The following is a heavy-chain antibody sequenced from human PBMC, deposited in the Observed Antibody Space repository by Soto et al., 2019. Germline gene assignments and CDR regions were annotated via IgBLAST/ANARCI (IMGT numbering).Heavy chain of an antibody. D-gene: IGHD4-4*01. CDR1: GFTFSSYS. V-gene: IGHV3-48*02. J-gene: IGHJ6*02. CDR3: ARTQLDYSNYVGGEDYYYGMDV. CDR2: ISSSSSTI. Sequence: PGGSLELSSASSGFTFSSYSMNWFRQAPGNGLEWFSYISSSSSTIYYADSVKGRFTISRDNAKNSLYLQMNSLRDEDTAVYYCARTQLDYSNYVGGEDYYYGMDVWGQGTTVTVSS.